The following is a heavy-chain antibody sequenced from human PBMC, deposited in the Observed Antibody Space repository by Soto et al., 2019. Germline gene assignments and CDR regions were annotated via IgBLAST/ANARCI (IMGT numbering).Heavy chain of an antibody. CDR3: ARVKLYSSSCIDY. D-gene: IGHD6-13*01. J-gene: IGHJ4*02. V-gene: IGHV4-61*01. CDR1: GGSVSSGSYY. Sequence: KPSETLSLTCTVSGGSVSSGSYYWSWIRQPPGKGLEWIGYIYYSGSTNYNPSLKSRVTISVDTSKNQFSLKLSSVTAADTAVYYCARVKLYSSSCIDYWGQGTLVTVSS. CDR2: IYYSGST.